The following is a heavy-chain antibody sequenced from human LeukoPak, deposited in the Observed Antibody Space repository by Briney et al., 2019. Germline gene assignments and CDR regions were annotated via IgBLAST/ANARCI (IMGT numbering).Heavy chain of an antibody. D-gene: IGHD2-2*01. V-gene: IGHV1-18*01. CDR2: ISAYNGNT. CDR1: GYTFTSYG. Sequence: ASVKVSCXASGYTFTSYGISWVRQAPGQGLEWMGWISAYNGNTNYAQKLQGRITMTTDTSTSTAYMELRSLRSDDTAVYYCARGYCSSTSCSTFDYXGQGTLVTVSX. CDR3: ARGYCSSTSCSTFDY. J-gene: IGHJ4*02.